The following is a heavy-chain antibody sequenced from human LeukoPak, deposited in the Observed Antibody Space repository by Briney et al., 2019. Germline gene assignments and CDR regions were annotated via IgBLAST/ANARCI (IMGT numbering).Heavy chain of an antibody. CDR3: ACYYDSSGLFDP. CDR2: IYYSGST. CDR1: GGSISSSSYY. Sequence: SETLSLTCTVSGGSISSSSYYWGWIRQPPGKGLEWLGSIYYSGSTYYNPSLKSRVTISVDTSKNQFSLKLSSVTAADTAVYYCACYYDSSGLFDPWGQGTLVTVSS. V-gene: IGHV4-39*07. D-gene: IGHD3-22*01. J-gene: IGHJ5*02.